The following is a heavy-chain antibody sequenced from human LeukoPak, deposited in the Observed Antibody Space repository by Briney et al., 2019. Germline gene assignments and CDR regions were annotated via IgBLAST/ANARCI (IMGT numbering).Heavy chain of an antibody. J-gene: IGHJ4*02. CDR1: GYTFTSYG. D-gene: IGHD6-13*01. CDR2: ISAYNGNT. V-gene: IGHV1-18*01. CDR3: ARDSGSSWYGGGFDY. Sequence: GASVKVSCKASGYTFTSYGISWVRQAPGQGLEWMGWISAYNGNTNYAQKLQGRVTMTTDTSTSTAYMELRSLRSDDTAVYYCARDSGSSWYGGGFDYWGQGTLVIVSS.